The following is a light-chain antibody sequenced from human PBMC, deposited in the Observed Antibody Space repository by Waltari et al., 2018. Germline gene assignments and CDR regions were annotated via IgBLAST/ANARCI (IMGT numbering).Light chain of an antibody. Sequence: QSALTQPLSVSGSPGQSVTISCTGTGSDIGAYNYVSWSQQHPDKAPKPLIYDFTERPSGVPDRFSGSKSGNTASLTISGLQAEDEAHYYCCSYVGAYSWVFGGGTDLTVV. J-gene: IGLJ3*02. CDR3: CSYVGAYSWV. V-gene: IGLV2-11*01. CDR1: GSDIGAYNY. CDR2: DFT.